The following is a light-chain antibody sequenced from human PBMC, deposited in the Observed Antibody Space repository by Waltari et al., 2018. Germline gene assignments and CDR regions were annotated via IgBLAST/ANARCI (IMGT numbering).Light chain of an antibody. V-gene: IGKV1-39*01. CDR1: QSISSY. Sequence: DTQMTQSPSSLSASVGDRVTITCRASQSISSYLNWYQQKPGKAPKLLIYAAPSLQSGVPSRFSGSGSGTDFTLTISSLQPEDFATYYCQQSYSTLITFGQGTRLEIK. CDR2: AAP. J-gene: IGKJ5*01. CDR3: QQSYSTLIT.